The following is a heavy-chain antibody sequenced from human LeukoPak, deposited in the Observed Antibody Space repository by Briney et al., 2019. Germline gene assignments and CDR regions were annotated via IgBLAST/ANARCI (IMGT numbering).Heavy chain of an antibody. CDR3: AARPGIEVAGFDF. CDR2: INPGNGNT. J-gene: IGHJ4*02. D-gene: IGHD6-19*01. Sequence: GWINPGNGNTKYSPKFQYRVTITRDTSASTAYMELISLTSEDTAVYYCAARPGIEVAGFDFWGQGTLVTVSS. V-gene: IGHV1-3*01.